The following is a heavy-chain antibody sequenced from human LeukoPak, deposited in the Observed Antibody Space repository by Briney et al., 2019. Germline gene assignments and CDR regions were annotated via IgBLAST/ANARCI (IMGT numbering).Heavy chain of an antibody. CDR3: ARDHVGTTSFWSGYYIWFDP. D-gene: IGHD3-3*01. V-gene: IGHV3-21*01. CDR1: GFTVSSNY. Sequence: EGSLRLSCAASGFTVSSNYMSWVRQAPGKGLEWVSSISSSSSYIYYADSVKGRFTISRDNAKNSLYLQMNSLRAEDTAVYYCARDHVGTTSFWSGYYIWFDPWGQGTLVTVSS. J-gene: IGHJ5*02. CDR2: ISSSSSYI.